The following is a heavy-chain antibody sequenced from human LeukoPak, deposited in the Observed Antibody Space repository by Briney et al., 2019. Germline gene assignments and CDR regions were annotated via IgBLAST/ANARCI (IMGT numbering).Heavy chain of an antibody. V-gene: IGHV3-53*01. Sequence: GGSLRLSGAASGFTFSSNYMSWVRQAPGKGLEWVSVIYSGGSTYYADSVKGRFTISRDNSKNTLYLQMNSLRAEDTAVYYCARVVWFGELNWFDPWGQGTLVTVSS. D-gene: IGHD3-10*01. CDR1: GFTFSSNY. CDR2: IYSGGST. CDR3: ARVVWFGELNWFDP. J-gene: IGHJ5*02.